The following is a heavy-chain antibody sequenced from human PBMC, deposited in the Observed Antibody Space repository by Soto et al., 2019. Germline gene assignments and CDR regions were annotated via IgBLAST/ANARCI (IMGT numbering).Heavy chain of an antibody. CDR2: IYYSGST. Sequence: SETLSLTCTVSGGSISDGYYYWSWIRQHPGKGPEWIGCIYYSGSTYYNPSLKSRVTISVDTSKNQFSLKLSSVTAADTAVYYCARHVGQLVPAEFDYWGQGTLVTVSS. J-gene: IGHJ4*02. CDR1: GGSISDGYYY. CDR3: ARHVGQLVPAEFDY. D-gene: IGHD6-6*01. V-gene: IGHV4-39*01.